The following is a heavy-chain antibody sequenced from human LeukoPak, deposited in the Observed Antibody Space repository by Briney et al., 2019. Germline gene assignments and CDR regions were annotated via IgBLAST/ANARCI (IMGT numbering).Heavy chain of an antibody. CDR2: IYTSGST. J-gene: IGHJ6*03. V-gene: IGHV4-61*02. D-gene: IGHD6-13*01. CDR3: ARGAGRYYYYTDV. CDR1: GGSMSSGSYY. Sequence: SETLSLTCTVSGGSMSSGSYYWSWIRQPAGKGLEWIGRIYTSGSTNYNPSLKSRVTISVDTSKNQFSLKLSSVTAADTAVYYCARGAGRYYYYTDVWGKGTTVTVSS.